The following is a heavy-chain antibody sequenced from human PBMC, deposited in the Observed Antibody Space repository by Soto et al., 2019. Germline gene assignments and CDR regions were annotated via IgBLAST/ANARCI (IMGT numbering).Heavy chain of an antibody. CDR3: ARDRHHYVSSVDFWFDP. CDR1: GFTFSSYG. Sequence: QVQLVESGGGVVQPGRSLRLSCAASGFTFSSYGMHWVRQAPGKGLEWVAVIWYDGSNKYYADSVKGRFTISRDNSKNTLYLQMNSLRAEDTAVYYCARDRHHYVSSVDFWFDPWGQGTLVTVS. D-gene: IGHD3-22*01. J-gene: IGHJ5*02. V-gene: IGHV3-33*01. CDR2: IWYDGSNK.